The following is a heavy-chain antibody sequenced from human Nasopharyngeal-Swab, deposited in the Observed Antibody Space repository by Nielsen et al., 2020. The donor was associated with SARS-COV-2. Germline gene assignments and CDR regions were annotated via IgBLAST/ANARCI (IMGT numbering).Heavy chain of an antibody. D-gene: IGHD4-17*01. CDR3: VRDESGDYLGLPFDS. V-gene: IGHV4-39*07. CDR1: GASISSRNNY. CDR2: IFSSGST. J-gene: IGHJ4*02. Sequence: SETLSLTCVVSGASISSRNNYWGWIRQSPGKGLEWIGTIFSSGSTYNPSLKSRVTMSVDTSKNQFSLKLTSVTAADTAVYYCVRDESGDYLGLPFDSWGPGTLVTVSS.